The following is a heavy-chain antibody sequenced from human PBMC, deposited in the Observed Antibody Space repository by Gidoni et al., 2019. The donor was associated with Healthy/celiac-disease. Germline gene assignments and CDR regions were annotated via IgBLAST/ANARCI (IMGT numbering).Heavy chain of an antibody. CDR3: ARDPGRFCSSTSCYYNWFDP. D-gene: IGHD2-2*01. CDR2: IYYSGST. J-gene: IGHJ5*02. V-gene: IGHV4-39*07. Sequence: QLQLQESGPGLVKPSETLSLTCTVSGGSISSSSYYWGWIRQPPGKGLEWIGSIYYSGSTYSNPSRKSRVTISVDTSKNQFSLKLSSVTAADTAVYYCARDPGRFCSSTSCYYNWFDPWGQGTLVTVSS. CDR1: GGSISSSSYY.